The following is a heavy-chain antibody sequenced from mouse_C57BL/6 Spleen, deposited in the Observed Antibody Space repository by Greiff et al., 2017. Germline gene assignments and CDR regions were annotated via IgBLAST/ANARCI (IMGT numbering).Heavy chain of an antibody. J-gene: IGHJ1*03. CDR3: AREGYHGSSYGYFDV. CDR2: INYDGSST. D-gene: IGHD1-1*01. Sequence: DVMLVESEGGLVQPGSSMKLSCTASGFTFSDYYMAWVRQVPEKGLEWVANINYDGSSTYYLDSLKSRFIISSDNAKNILYLQRSSLKTEDTATXYCAREGYHGSSYGYFDVWGTGTTVTVSS. CDR1: GFTFSDYY. V-gene: IGHV5-16*01.